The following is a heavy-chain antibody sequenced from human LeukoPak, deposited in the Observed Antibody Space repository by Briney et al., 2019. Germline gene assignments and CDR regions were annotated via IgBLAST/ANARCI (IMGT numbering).Heavy chain of an antibody. Sequence: GGSLRLSCAASGFIFSSYSMNWVRLAPGKGLEWVGRIKSKANGGTTDYAAPVKGRFTISRDDSKNMLYLQMNSLITEDTAVYYCTTNAAVGTWEIFDYWGQGTLVTVSS. D-gene: IGHD6-13*01. J-gene: IGHJ4*02. CDR3: TTNAAVGTWEIFDY. CDR2: IKSKANGGTT. V-gene: IGHV3-15*01. CDR1: GFIFSSYS.